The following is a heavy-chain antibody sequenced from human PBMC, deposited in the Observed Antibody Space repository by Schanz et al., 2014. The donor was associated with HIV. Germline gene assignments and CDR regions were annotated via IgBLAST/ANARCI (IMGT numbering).Heavy chain of an antibody. D-gene: IGHD3-22*01. CDR3: AGSSEYSSGWYVL. CDR2: LIRIFGSA. J-gene: IGHJ5*02. Sequence: QVQLVQSGAEVQKPGSSVKVSCKASGGTLSNYGISWVRQAPGQGLEWMGGLIRIFGSANYAPKFQDKVTITADESTSTAYMELSSLTSDDTAVYFCAGSSEYSSGWYVLWGQGTLVTVSS. CDR1: GGTLSNYG. V-gene: IGHV1-69*01.